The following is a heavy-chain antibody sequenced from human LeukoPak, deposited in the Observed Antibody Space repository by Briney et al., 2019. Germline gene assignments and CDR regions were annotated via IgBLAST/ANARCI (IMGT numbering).Heavy chain of an antibody. CDR2: ISSSSSYI. J-gene: IGHJ4*02. CDR3: ATEDDYGDAGVDY. V-gene: IGHV3-21*01. CDR1: GFTFSSYS. Sequence: GGSLRLSCAASGFTFSSYSMNWVRQAPGKGVEWVSSISSSSSYIYYADSVKGRLTISRDNAKNSLYLQMNSLRAEDTAVYYCATEDDYGDAGVDYWGQGTLVTVSS. D-gene: IGHD4-17*01.